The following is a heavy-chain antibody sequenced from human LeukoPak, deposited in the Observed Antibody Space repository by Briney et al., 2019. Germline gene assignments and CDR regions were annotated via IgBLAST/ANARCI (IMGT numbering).Heavy chain of an antibody. CDR2: VSHSGST. Sequence: SETLSLTCAVYGGSFSGYYWSWIRQPPGKGLEWIGEVSHSGSTYYNPSLRSRVTISVDTSKNQFSMKLTSVTAADTAVYYCAREGGLLDTSSYWYFDLWGRGTLVTVSS. CDR1: GGSFSGYY. V-gene: IGHV4-34*01. D-gene: IGHD3/OR15-3a*01. CDR3: AREGGLLDTSSYWYFDL. J-gene: IGHJ2*01.